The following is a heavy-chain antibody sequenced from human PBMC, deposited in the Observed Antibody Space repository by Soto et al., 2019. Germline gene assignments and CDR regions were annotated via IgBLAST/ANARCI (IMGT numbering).Heavy chain of an antibody. CDR2: ISYDGSNK. CDR1: GFTFSSYA. Sequence: GGSLRLSCAASGFTFSSYAMHWVRQAPGKGLEWVAVISYDGSNKYYADSVKGRFTISRDNSKNTLYLQMNSLRAEDTAVYYCARDLSSRDGDDYWGQGTLVTVSS. J-gene: IGHJ4*02. D-gene: IGHD3-10*01. CDR3: ARDLSSRDGDDY. V-gene: IGHV3-30*04.